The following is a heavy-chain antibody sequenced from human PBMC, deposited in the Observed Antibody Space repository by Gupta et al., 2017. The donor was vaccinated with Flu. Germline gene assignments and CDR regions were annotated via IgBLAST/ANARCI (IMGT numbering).Heavy chain of an antibody. CDR3: ARLEESSGRSDY. D-gene: IGHD6-19*01. CDR2: ITPSFGTA. V-gene: IGHV1-69*01. Sequence: QVQLVQSGAEVKKPGSSVKVSCKASGGTFSSYAISWVRQDHGQGLEWMGGITPSFGTANYAQKCQGRVTITADESTSTDYMELSSLRSEDTAGYYCARLEESSGRSDYWGQGTRGTVSA. CDR1: GGTFSSYA. J-gene: IGHJ4*02.